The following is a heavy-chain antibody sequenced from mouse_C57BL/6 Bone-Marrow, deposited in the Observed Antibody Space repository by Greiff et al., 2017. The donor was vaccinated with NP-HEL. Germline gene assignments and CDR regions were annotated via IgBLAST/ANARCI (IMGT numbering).Heavy chain of an antibody. D-gene: IGHD1-1*01. V-gene: IGHV1-80*01. Sequence: QVQLQQSGAELVKPGASVKISCKASGYAFSSYWMNWVKQRPGQGLEWIGQIYPGDGDTNYNGKFKGKATLTADKSSSTAYMQLSSLTSEDSAVYVCVYGYHVIWFAYWGQGTLVTVSA. CDR1: GYAFSSYW. CDR3: VYGYHVIWFAY. J-gene: IGHJ3*01. CDR2: IYPGDGDT.